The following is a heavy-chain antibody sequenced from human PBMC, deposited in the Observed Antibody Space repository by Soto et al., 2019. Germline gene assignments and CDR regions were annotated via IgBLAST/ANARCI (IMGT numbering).Heavy chain of an antibody. CDR3: ARLATVVTPSAHPYYYYYGMDV. CDR1: GYSFTSYW. CDR2: IYPGDSDT. Sequence: GESLKTSCKGSGYSFTSYWIGWVRQMPGKGLEWMWIIYPGDSDTRYSPSFQGQVTISADKSISTAYLQWSSLKASDTAMYYCARLATVVTPSAHPYYYYYGMDVWGQGTTVNVSS. V-gene: IGHV5-51*01. D-gene: IGHD4-17*01. J-gene: IGHJ6*02.